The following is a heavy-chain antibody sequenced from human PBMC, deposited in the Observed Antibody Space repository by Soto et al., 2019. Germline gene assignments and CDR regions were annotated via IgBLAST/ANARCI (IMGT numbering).Heavy chain of an antibody. Sequence: EGSLRRSGAASGCTLSSYAMSWVRQAPGKGLEWVSTISGSDGRTYATDSVKGGFTISRDNSRNTAYLQTNSLRVEDTAVYYCAKGVSQYTPLALFDYWGRGSLVIVSS. CDR1: GCTLSSYA. CDR3: AKGVSQYTPLALFDY. CDR2: ISGSDGRT. J-gene: IGHJ4*02. D-gene: IGHD5-18*01. V-gene: IGHV3-23*01.